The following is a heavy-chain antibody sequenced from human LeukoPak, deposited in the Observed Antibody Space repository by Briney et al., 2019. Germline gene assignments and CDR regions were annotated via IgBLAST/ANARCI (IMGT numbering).Heavy chain of an antibody. CDR3: ARDQRYCSSSSCPWEPFDY. CDR1: GFTFSSYW. Sequence: GGSLRLSCAASGFTFSSYWISWVRQAPGKGLEWVANIKQDGSEKYYVDSVKGRFTIARDNAKNSLYLQMNSLRAEDTAVYYCARDQRYCSSSSCPWEPFDYWGQGTLVTVSS. V-gene: IGHV3-7*05. D-gene: IGHD2-2*01. J-gene: IGHJ4*02. CDR2: IKQDGSEK.